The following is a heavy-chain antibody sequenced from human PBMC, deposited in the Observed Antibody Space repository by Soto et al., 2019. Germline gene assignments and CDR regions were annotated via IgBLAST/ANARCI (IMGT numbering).Heavy chain of an antibody. V-gene: IGHV3-53*04. CDR2: IYSGGST. J-gene: IGHJ4*02. CDR3: ARVAAAGDYDY. Sequence: GGSLRLSCEASGFPVSRNYMSWVRQAPGKGLEWVSVIYSGGSTYYADSVKGRFTISRHNSKNTLYLQMNSLRAEDTAVYYCARVAAAGDYDYWGQGTLVTVSS. CDR1: GFPVSRNY. D-gene: IGHD6-13*01.